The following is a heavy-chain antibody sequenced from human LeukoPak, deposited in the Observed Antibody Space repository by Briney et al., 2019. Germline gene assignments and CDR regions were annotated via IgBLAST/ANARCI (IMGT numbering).Heavy chain of an antibody. D-gene: IGHD2-21*02. J-gene: IGHJ1*01. CDR1: GFTFSDYY. CDR3: ARDLICGGDCYPAETEYFQH. CDR2: ISSSGSTI. Sequence: AGGSLRLSCAASGFTFSDYYMSWIRQAPGKGLEWVSYISSSGSTIYYADSVKGRFTISRDNAKNSLYLRMNSLRAEDTAVYYCARDLICGGDCYPAETEYFQHWGQGTLVTVSS. V-gene: IGHV3-11*01.